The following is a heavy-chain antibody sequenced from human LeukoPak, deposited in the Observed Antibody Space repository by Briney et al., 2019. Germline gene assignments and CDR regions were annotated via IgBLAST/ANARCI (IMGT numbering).Heavy chain of an antibody. Sequence: PSETLSLTCSVSGGSISDYFWGWIRQPPGKGLEWIGHVYYIGKPTCSPSLESRVSISVDTSKNQFSLELTSVTAADTAVYYCARRFRTGGDLHHDAYDVWGQGTAVTVPS. V-gene: IGHV4-59*12. J-gene: IGHJ3*01. D-gene: IGHD3-16*01. CDR3: ARRFRTGGDLHHDAYDV. CDR1: GGSISDYF. CDR2: VYYIGKP.